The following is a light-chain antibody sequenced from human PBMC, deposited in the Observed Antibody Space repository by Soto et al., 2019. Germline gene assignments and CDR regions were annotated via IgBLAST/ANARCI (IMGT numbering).Light chain of an antibody. CDR3: QQYNNWPKT. V-gene: IGKV1-5*03. Sequence: DIQMTQSPSTLSASVGDRVTITCRASQSISSWLAWYQQKPGKAPKLLIYKASSLESGVPSRFSGSGSGTEFTLTISSLQPDDFAVYYCQQYNNWPKTFGPGTKVDIK. CDR2: KAS. J-gene: IGKJ3*01. CDR1: QSISSW.